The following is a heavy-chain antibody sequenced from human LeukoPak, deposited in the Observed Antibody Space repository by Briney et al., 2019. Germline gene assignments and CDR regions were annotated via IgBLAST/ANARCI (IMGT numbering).Heavy chain of an antibody. D-gene: IGHD3-10*01. CDR3: ITSIN. J-gene: IGHJ4*02. CDR1: GFTFSSAW. CDR2: IKTKSDGGTT. V-gene: IGHV3-15*01. Sequence: GGSLRLSCAAYGFTFSSAWMSWVRQAPGKGLEWVGRIKTKSDGGTTDYAAAVKGRFTISRDDSKDTLYLQMNSLKTEDTAVYYCITSINWGQGTLVTVSS.